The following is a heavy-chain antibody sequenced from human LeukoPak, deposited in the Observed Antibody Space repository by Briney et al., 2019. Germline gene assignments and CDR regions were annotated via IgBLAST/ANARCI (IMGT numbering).Heavy chain of an antibody. CDR3: ARVPIIRGVLDY. Sequence: SETLSLTCTVSGGAISSGDYYWNWIRQPPGKGLEWIGYISYSGHTYYNPSLKSRVTISPDTSKNQFSLKLSSVSATDTAVYFCARVPIIRGVLDYWGQGTLVTVSS. J-gene: IGHJ4*02. V-gene: IGHV4-30-4*01. CDR1: GGAISSGDYY. D-gene: IGHD3-10*01. CDR2: ISYSGHT.